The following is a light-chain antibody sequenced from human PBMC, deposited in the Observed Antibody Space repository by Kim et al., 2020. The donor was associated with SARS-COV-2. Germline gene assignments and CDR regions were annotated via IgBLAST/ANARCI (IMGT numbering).Light chain of an antibody. CDR3: QVWDSSSDHHYV. J-gene: IGLJ1*01. CDR2: YDS. CDR1: NIGSKS. Sequence: SYELTQPPSVSVAPGKTARLTCGGNNIGSKSVHWYQQKPGQAPVLVIYYDSDRPSGIPERFSGSNSGNTATLTISRVEAGDEADYYCQVWDSSSDHHYVFGTGTKVTVL. V-gene: IGLV3-21*04.